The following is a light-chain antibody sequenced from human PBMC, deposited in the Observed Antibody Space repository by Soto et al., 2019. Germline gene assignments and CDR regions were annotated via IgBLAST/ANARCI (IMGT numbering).Light chain of an antibody. J-gene: IGKJ3*01. CDR2: GAA. CDR1: QSVSSSY. V-gene: IGKV3-20*01. CDR3: QQYGSSPLFT. Sequence: EIVLTQSPGTLSLSPGERATLSCRASQSVSSSYLAWYQQKPGQAPRLLIYGAASRTIDIADRFSGSGSGTDFTLTISRLEPEDFAVYYCQQYGSSPLFTFGPGTKVDIK.